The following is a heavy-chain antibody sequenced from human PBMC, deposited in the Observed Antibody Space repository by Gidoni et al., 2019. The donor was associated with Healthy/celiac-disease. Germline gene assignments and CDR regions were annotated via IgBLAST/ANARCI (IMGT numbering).Heavy chain of an antibody. D-gene: IGHD4-17*01. CDR1: GFPLTSYS. CDR3: ARDSHYGDYELIDY. CDR2: ISSSSSYI. J-gene: IGHJ4*02. V-gene: IGHV3-21*01. Sequence: EVQLVESGGGLVKPGGSLRLPCAASGFPLTSYSMNWVRQAPGKGLEWVSSISSSSSYIYYADSVKGRFTISRDNAKNSLYLQMNSLRAEDTAVYYCARDSHYGDYELIDYWGQGTLVTVSS.